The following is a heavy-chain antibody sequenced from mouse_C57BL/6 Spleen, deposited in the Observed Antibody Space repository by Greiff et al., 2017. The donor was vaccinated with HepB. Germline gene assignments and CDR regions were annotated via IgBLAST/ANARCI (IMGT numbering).Heavy chain of an antibody. J-gene: IGHJ2*01. D-gene: IGHD1-1*01. CDR3: ARSEIYYYGSSRYYFDY. V-gene: IGHV1-82*01. CDR2: IYPGDGDT. CDR1: GYAFSSSW. Sequence: QVQLQQSGPELVKPGASVKISCKASGYAFSSSWMNWVKQRPGKGLEWIGRIYPGDGDTNYNGKFKGKATLTADKSSSTAYMQLSSLTAEDSAVYFCARSEIYYYGSSRYYFDYWGQGTTLTVSS.